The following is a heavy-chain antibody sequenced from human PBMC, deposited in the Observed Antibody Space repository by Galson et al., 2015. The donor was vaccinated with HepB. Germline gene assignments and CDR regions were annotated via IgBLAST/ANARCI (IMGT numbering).Heavy chain of an antibody. J-gene: IGHJ4*02. D-gene: IGHD3-22*01. CDR2: IYSGGST. V-gene: IGHV3-53*01. CDR1: GFTVSSNY. Sequence: SLRLSCAASGFTVSSNYMSWVRQAPGKGLEWVSVIYSGGSTYYADSVKGRFTISRDNSKNTLYLQMNSLRAEDTAVYYCARDYDSSGYYRDYWGQGTLVTVSS. CDR3: ARDYDSSGYYRDY.